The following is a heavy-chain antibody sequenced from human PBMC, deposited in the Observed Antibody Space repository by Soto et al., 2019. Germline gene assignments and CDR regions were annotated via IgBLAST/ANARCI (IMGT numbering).Heavy chain of an antibody. Sequence: PGGSLRLSCAASGFAFDDYVMHWVRQPPGRGLEWVSGITWNGGTIRYVDSVKGRFTISRDNAENSLYLQMNSLRPEDTAVYYCAKGGSAALIAPSGRDNWFDPWGQGTLVTVSS. CDR3: AKGGSAALIAPSGRDNWFDP. CDR1: GFAFDDYV. D-gene: IGHD6-13*01. J-gene: IGHJ5*02. V-gene: IGHV3-9*01. CDR2: ITWNGGTI.